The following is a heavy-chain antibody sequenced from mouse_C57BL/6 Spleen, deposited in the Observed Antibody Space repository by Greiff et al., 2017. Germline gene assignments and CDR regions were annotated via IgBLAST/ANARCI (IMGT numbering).Heavy chain of an antibody. CDR3: ARSHSFYAMDY. J-gene: IGHJ4*01. CDR2: INPGSGGT. CDR1: GYAFTNYL. V-gene: IGHV1-54*01. Sequence: QVQLQQSGAELVRPGTSVKVSCKASGYAFTNYLIEWVKQRPGQGLEWIGVINPGSGGTNYNEKFKGKATLTADKSSSTAYMQLSSLTSEDSAVYFCARSHSFYAMDYWGQGTSVTVSS.